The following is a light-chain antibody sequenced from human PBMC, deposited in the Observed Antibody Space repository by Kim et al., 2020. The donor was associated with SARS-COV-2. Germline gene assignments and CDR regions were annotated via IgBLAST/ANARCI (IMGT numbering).Light chain of an antibody. V-gene: IGLV2-8*01. CDR3: SSYAGSNNLV. Sequence: QSALTQPPSASGSPGQSVTISCTGTSSDVGVYNYVSWYQQHPGKAPKLMIYEVTERPSGVPDRFSGSKSGNTASLTVSGLQAEDEADYYCSSYAGSNNLVFGGGTKLTVL. CDR2: EVT. J-gene: IGLJ3*02. CDR1: SSDVGVYNY.